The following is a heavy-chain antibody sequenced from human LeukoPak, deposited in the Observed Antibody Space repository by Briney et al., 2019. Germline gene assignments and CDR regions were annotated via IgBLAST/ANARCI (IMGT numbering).Heavy chain of an antibody. V-gene: IGHV1-2*06. CDR2: INPNSGDP. J-gene: IGHJ6*03. CDR1: GYSFADYY. Sequence: VASVKVSCKASGYSFADYYMHWVRQAPGQGLEWMGRINPNSGDPNYPQNFQGRVTMTRDTSISTAYMEMSSLTSDDTAVYYCARSAGHCNNGVCFTDYYIDVWGTGTTVTVSS. CDR3: ARSAGHCNNGVCFTDYYIDV. D-gene: IGHD2-8*01.